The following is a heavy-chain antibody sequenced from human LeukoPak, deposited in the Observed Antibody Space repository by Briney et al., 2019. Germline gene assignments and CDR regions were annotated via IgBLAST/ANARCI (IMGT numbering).Heavy chain of an antibody. CDR2: IYHSGST. J-gene: IGHJ3*02. D-gene: IGHD3-10*01. Sequence: SETLSLTCTVPGYSISSGYYWGWIRQPPGKGLEWIGSIYHSGSTYYNPSLKSRVTISVDTSKNQFSLKLSSVTAADTAVYYCAKCRRMVDAFDIWGQGTMVTVSS. V-gene: IGHV4-38-2*02. CDR3: AKCRRMVDAFDI. CDR1: GYSISSGYY.